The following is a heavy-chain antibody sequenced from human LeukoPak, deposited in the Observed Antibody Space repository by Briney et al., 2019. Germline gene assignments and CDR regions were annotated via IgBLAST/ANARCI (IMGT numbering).Heavy chain of an antibody. D-gene: IGHD2-2*01. CDR2: IYSGGST. J-gene: IGHJ5*02. CDR3: ARASWRYCSSTSCYGNWFDP. Sequence: GGSLRLSCAASGFTVSSNYMSWVRQAPGKGLEWVSVIYSGGSTYYADSVKGRFTIFGDNSKNTVYLQMNSLRAEDTAVYYCARASWRYCSSTSCYGNWFDPWGQGTLVTVSS. V-gene: IGHV3-53*01. CDR1: GFTVSSNY.